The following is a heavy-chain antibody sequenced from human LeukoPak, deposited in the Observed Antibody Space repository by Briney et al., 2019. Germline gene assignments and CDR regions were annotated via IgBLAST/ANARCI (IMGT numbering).Heavy chain of an antibody. J-gene: IGHJ4*02. CDR1: GFTLSNYA. D-gene: IGHD6-13*01. CDR2: ISYDGNNK. CDR3: VRDFGSISGSIDY. V-gene: IGHV3-30-3*01. Sequence: GSSLRLSCAASGFTLSNYAVHWAPQAPGKGLEWVTVISYDGNNKYYAVAVKGRFTIYRDSSENTLSLKMNSLRADYTAVSYFVRDFGSISGSIDYRGQGTLVTVSS.